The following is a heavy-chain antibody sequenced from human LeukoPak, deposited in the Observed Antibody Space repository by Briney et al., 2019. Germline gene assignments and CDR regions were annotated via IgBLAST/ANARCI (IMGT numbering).Heavy chain of an antibody. J-gene: IGHJ4*02. CDR2: IYPGDSNP. CDR3: ARLDSTVTSFEF. Sequence: GESLKISRKGSGSIFTSYWVAWVRQMPGKGLEWMGIIYPGDSNPRYSPSSQGQVTISADKSITTAYLQWSSLKASDTAMYYCARLDSTVTSFEFWGPGTLVTVSS. D-gene: IGHD4-17*01. CDR1: GSIFTSYW. V-gene: IGHV5-51*01.